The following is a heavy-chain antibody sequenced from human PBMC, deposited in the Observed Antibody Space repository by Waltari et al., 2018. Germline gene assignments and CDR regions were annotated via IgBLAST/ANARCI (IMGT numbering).Heavy chain of an antibody. CDR3: ARVKGYSSNWYYFDY. CDR1: GSTFTSYA. V-gene: IGHV1-3*01. CDR2: INAGSGDT. J-gene: IGHJ4*02. D-gene: IGHD6-13*01. Sequence: VQLVQSGAEVKRPGASLKVSCKASGSTFTSYAMHWVRQVPGQGLDWMGWINAGSGDTKYSQKFQARVTITRDTSASTAYMELSSLTSEDTAVYYCARVKGYSSNWYYFDYWGQGTLVTVSA.